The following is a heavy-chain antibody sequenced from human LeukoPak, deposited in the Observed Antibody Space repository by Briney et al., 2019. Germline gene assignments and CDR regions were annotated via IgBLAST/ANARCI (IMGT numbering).Heavy chain of an antibody. Sequence: GGSLRLSCAASGFTFRDYAMHWVRQAPGKGLEWVSGISWNSVSIGYADSVKGRFTISRDNAKNSLYLQMNSLRVEDTALYYCATDLIWYSSTYYRDAFDICGQGTMVTVSS. D-gene: IGHD6-13*01. CDR1: GFTFRDYA. J-gene: IGHJ3*02. CDR3: ATDLIWYSSTYYRDAFDI. V-gene: IGHV3-9*01. CDR2: ISWNSVSI.